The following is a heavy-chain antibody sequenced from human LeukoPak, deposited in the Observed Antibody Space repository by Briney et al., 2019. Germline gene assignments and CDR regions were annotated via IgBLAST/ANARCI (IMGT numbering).Heavy chain of an antibody. D-gene: IGHD5-12*01. V-gene: IGHV3-30*04. CDR2: ISYDGSNK. CDR3: ARDPAEYSGYVPYSYGVDY. Sequence: PGGSLRLSCAASGFTFSSYAMHWVRQAPGKGLEWVAVISYDGSNKYYADSVKGRFTISRDNSKNTLYLQMNSLRAEDTAVYYCARDPAEYSGYVPYSYGVDYWGQGTLVTVSS. CDR1: GFTFSSYA. J-gene: IGHJ4*02.